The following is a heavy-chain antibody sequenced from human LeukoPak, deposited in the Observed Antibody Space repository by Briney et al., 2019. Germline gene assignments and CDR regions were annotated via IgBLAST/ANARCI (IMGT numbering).Heavy chain of an antibody. CDR1: GGSFSGYY. CDR2: INHSGST. V-gene: IGHV4-34*01. J-gene: IGHJ6*02. Sequence: PSETLSLTCAVYGGSFSGYYWSWIRQPPGKGLEWIGEINHSGSTNYNPSLKSRVTISVDTSKNQFSLKLSSVTAADTAVYYCASGGYSYGFGVVSYYYGMDVWGQGTTVTVSS. CDR3: ASGGYSYGFGVVSYYYGMDV. D-gene: IGHD5-18*01.